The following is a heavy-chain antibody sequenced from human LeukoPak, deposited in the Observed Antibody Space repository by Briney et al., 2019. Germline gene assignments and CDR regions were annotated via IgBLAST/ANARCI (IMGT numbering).Heavy chain of an antibody. CDR2: INPNSGGT. CDR3: ARVLWFGELLRAFDI. V-gene: IGHV1-2*02. Sequence: ASVKVSCKASGYTFTGYCMHWVRQAPGQGLEWMGWINPNSGGTNYAQKFQGRVTMTRDTSISTAYMELSRLRSDDTAVYYCARVLWFGELLRAFDIWGQGTMVTVSS. J-gene: IGHJ3*02. CDR1: GYTFTGYC. D-gene: IGHD3-10*01.